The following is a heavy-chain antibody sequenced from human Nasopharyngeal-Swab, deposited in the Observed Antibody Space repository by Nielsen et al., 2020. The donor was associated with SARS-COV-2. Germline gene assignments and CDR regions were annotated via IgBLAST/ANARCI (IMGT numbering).Heavy chain of an antibody. CDR2: FDPEDGET. Sequence: ASVKVSCKVSGYTLTELSMHWVRQAPGKGLEWMGGFDPEDGETIYAQKFQGRVTMTEDTSTDTAYMELSSLRSEDTAVYYCATGVAVAGRTQFVDYWGQGTLVTVSS. CDR1: GYTLTELS. J-gene: IGHJ4*02. CDR3: ATGVAVAGRTQFVDY. D-gene: IGHD6-19*01. V-gene: IGHV1-24*01.